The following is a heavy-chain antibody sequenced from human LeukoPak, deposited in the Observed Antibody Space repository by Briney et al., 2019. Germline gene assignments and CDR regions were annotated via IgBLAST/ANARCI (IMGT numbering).Heavy chain of an antibody. J-gene: IGHJ4*02. CDR2: INAGASKT. CDR1: GFSFGSYV. D-gene: IGHD3-10*01. Sequence: GSLRLSCATSGFSFGSYVMSWVRQAPGKGLEWVSTINAGASKTDYADFVKGRFTICRDNSRNTLYLQMHSLRADDTAVYYCVIEQPLPDHWGQGTMVAVSS. V-gene: IGHV3-23*01. CDR3: VIEQPLPDH.